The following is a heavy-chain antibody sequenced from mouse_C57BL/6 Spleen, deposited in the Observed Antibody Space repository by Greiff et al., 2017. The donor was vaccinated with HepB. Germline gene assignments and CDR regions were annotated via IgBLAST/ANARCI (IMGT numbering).Heavy chain of an antibody. Sequence: VQLQQSGPELVKPGASVKISCKASGYAFSSSWMNWVKQRPGKGLEWIGRIYPGDGDTNYNGKFKGKATLTADKSSSTAYMQLSSLTSEDSAVYFCARSHYGSSYVFFDYWGQGTTLTVSS. CDR3: ARSHYGSSYVFFDY. V-gene: IGHV1-82*01. CDR2: IYPGDGDT. J-gene: IGHJ2*01. D-gene: IGHD1-1*01. CDR1: GYAFSSSW.